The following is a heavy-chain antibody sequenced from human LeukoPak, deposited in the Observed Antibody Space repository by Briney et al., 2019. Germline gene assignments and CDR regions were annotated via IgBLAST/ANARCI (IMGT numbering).Heavy chain of an antibody. CDR3: ARDLGYCTNGVCHTRFDY. D-gene: IGHD2-8*01. CDR2: INGGGVNT. Sequence: GGSLRLSCAASGFPFSSYAMSWVRQAPGKGLEWVSTINGGGVNTHYAASVGGRFTISRDNSKNTLFLQMNSLRDEDTAVYYCARDLGYCTNGVCHTRFDYWGQGTLVAVSS. V-gene: IGHV3-23*01. J-gene: IGHJ4*02. CDR1: GFPFSSYA.